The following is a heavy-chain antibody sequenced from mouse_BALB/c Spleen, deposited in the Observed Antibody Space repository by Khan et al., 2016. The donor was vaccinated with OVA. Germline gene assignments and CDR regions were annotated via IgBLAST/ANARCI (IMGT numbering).Heavy chain of an antibody. CDR1: GFTFSNYW. CDR3: WIVL. J-gene: IGHJ2*01. CDR2: ISLKCGDYVT. D-gene: IGHD2-12*01. Sequence: EVKLEVSGGGLVQPGGSMKLSCVASGFTFSNYWMNWVRQSPEKGLEWVAAISLKCGDYVTHYAESVKGRFTIARDDTKSRGYLQMNNLRAEDTGIYYCWIVLWGQGTTLTVSA. V-gene: IGHV6-6*02.